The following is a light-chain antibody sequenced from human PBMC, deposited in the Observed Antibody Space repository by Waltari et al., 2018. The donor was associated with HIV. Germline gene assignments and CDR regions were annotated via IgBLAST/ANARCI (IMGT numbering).Light chain of an antibody. CDR2: RYN. CDR1: NSNFCSYF. V-gene: IGLV1-47*01. CDR3: AAWDDSLGVKV. Sequence: QSVLTQPPSASETPGQRVTIPCSGRNSNFCSYFVSWYQKLPGTAPQLLIYRYNQRTSGVADRFAGSKSGHSTSLASSGLRFEDEAEYNCAAWDDSLGVKVFGGGTKLTVL. J-gene: IGLJ3*02.